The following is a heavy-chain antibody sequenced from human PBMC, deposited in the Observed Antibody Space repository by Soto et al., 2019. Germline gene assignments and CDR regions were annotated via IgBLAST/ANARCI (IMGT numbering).Heavy chain of an antibody. CDR2: ISGSGSST. V-gene: IGHV3-23*01. D-gene: IGHD6-13*01. CDR3: AKGLYSSTWYKDAFDY. J-gene: IGHJ4*02. CDR1: GFTFSSYA. Sequence: GGSLRLSCAASGFTFSSYAMSWVRQAPGKGLEWVSAISGSGSSTYYADSVKGRFTISRDNSKNTLSLQMNSLRVEDTAVYYCAKGLYSSTWYKDAFDYWGQGTLVTVSS.